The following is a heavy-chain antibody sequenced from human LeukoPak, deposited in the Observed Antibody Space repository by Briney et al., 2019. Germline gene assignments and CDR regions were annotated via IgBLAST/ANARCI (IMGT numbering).Heavy chain of an antibody. Sequence: PSETLSLTCTVSGGSIRSYYWSWIRQPPGKGLEWIGYIYYSGSTSYNPSLKSRVTISADTSKNQFSLNVSSVTAADTAVYYCARATSSYFYYMDVWGKGTTVTISS. CDR1: GGSIRSYY. D-gene: IGHD5-12*01. J-gene: IGHJ6*03. CDR2: IYYSGST. V-gene: IGHV4-59*08. CDR3: ARATSSYFYYMDV.